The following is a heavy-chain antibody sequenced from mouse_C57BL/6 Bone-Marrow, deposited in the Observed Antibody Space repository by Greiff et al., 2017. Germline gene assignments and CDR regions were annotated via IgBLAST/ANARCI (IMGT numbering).Heavy chain of an antibody. D-gene: IGHD4-1*01. V-gene: IGHV5-4*01. CDR1: GFTFSSYA. CDR3: AREGTGNWYFDV. J-gene: IGHJ1*03. Sequence: EVQGVESGGGLVKPGGSLKLSCAASGFTFSSYAMSWVRQTPEKRLEWVATISDGGSYTYYPDNVKGRFTISRDNAKNNLYLQMSHLKSEDTAMYYCAREGTGNWYFDVWGTGTTVTVAS. CDR2: ISDGGSYT.